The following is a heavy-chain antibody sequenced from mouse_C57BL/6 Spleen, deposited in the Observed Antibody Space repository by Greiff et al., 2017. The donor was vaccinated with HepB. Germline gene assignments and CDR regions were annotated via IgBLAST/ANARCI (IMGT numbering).Heavy chain of an antibody. CDR2: IDPSDSYT. D-gene: IGHD3-2*02. Sequence: QVQLQQPGAELVKPGASVKLSCKASGYTFTSYWMQWVKQRPGQGLEWIGEIDPSDSYTNYNQKFKGKATLTVDTSSSTAYMQLSSLTSEDSAVYYCARPGYDYAMDYWGQGTSVTVSS. J-gene: IGHJ4*01. V-gene: IGHV1-50*01. CDR1: GYTFTSYW. CDR3: ARPGYDYAMDY.